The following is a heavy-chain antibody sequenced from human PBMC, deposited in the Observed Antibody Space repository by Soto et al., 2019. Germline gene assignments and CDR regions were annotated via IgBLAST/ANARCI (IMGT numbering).Heavy chain of an antibody. D-gene: IGHD6-13*01. Sequence: ASVKVSCKASGYTFTSYGISWVPQAPGQGLEWMGWISAYNGNTNYAQKLQGRVTMTTDTSTSTAYMELRSLRSDDTAVYYCARXGTAAAATADYYYYGMDVWDQGTTVTVS. J-gene: IGHJ6*02. CDR1: GYTFTSYG. CDR2: ISAYNGNT. V-gene: IGHV1-18*04. CDR3: ARXGTAAAATADYYYYGMDV.